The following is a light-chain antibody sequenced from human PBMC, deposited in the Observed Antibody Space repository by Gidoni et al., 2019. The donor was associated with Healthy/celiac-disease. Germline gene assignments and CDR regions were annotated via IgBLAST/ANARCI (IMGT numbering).Light chain of an antibody. CDR2: RNN. CDR1: SSNY. CDR3: AAWDDSLSGWV. V-gene: IGLV1-47*01. Sequence: QSVLSQPPSASGTPGQRVTISCSKTSSNYVYWYQQFPGTAPKLLIYRNNQRPPGVPGRFSGSKSGTSASLAISGLRSEDESDYYCAAWDDSLSGWVFGGGTKLSVL. J-gene: IGLJ3*02.